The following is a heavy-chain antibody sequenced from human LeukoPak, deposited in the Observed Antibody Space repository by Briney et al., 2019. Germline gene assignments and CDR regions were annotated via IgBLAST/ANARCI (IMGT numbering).Heavy chain of an antibody. V-gene: IGHV1-24*01. CDR3: ATDGGLASYYDFWSGYYGMDV. Sequence: ASVKVSCKVSGYTLTELSMHWVRQAPGKGLEWMGGFDPEDGETIYAQKFQGRVTMTEDTSTDTAYMELSSLRSEDTAVYYCATDGGLASYYDFWSGYYGMDVWGQGTTVTVSS. CDR2: FDPEDGET. J-gene: IGHJ6*02. CDR1: GYTLTELS. D-gene: IGHD3-3*01.